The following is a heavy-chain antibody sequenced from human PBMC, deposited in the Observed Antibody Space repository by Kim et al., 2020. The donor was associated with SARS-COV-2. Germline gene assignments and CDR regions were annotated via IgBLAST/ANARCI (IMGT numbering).Heavy chain of an antibody. CDR3: AISSGWSKYYFDY. V-gene: IGHV1-8*01. Sequence: YAQKFQGRVTMTRNTSISTAYMELSSLRSEDTAVYYCAISSGWSKYYFDYWGQGTLVTVSS. J-gene: IGHJ4*02. D-gene: IGHD6-19*01.